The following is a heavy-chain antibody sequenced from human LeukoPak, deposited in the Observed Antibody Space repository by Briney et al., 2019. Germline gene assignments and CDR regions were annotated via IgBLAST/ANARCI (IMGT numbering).Heavy chain of an antibody. Sequence: GGSLRLSCVASGFAFSAFAISWVRQAPGKGLECVSAVSGSGGRTFYADSVRGRFTISRDNSKKTVFLQMDSLRAEDTAVYYCAKGGAAMTDAPHGDVVTTTLDGFDIWGQGTMVTVSS. CDR3: AKGGAAMTDAPHGDVVTTTLDGFDI. CDR1: GFAFSAFA. J-gene: IGHJ3*02. CDR2: VSGSGGRT. V-gene: IGHV3-23*01. D-gene: IGHD2-21*02.